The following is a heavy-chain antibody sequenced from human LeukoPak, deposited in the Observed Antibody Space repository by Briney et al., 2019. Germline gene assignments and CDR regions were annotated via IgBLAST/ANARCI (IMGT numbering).Heavy chain of an antibody. CDR1: GXKFSNFG. CDR3: ARDRSSTYFDY. J-gene: IGHJ4*02. D-gene: IGHD2-2*01. V-gene: IGHV3-33*01. CDR2: IWYDGTNK. Sequence: GGSLRLSCAASGXKFSNFGMHWVRQAPGKGLEWVAVIWYDGTNKYYADSVKGRFTISRDNSKNTLYLQMDSLRAEDTAVYYCARDRSSTYFDYWAQGTPVTVSS.